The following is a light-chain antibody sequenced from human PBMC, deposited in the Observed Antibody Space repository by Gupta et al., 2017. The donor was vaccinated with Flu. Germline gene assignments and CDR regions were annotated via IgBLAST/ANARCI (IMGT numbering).Light chain of an antibody. CDR1: SGLVGSLKH. CDR3: CSFTSSSDLVV. V-gene: IGLV2-14*01. CDR2: EVS. J-gene: IGLJ1*01. Sequence: SISTGTSGLVGSLKHVYWFHHGPGHAPRLMIYEVSTRGSGVSFCFSGSKYGNTASLASAGLQAEDDADYYCCSFTSSSDLVVFGIGTKVTVL.